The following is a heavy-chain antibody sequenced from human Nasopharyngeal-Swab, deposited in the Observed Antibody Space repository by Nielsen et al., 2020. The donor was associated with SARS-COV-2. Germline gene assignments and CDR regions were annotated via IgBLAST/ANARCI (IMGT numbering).Heavy chain of an antibody. Sequence: SETLSLTCTVSGGSISSYYWSWIRQPPGKGLEWIGYIYYSGSTNYNPSLESRVTISVDTSKNQFSLKLSSVTAADTAVYYCARGGRGIFGVVTNFDYWGQGTLVTVSS. J-gene: IGHJ4*02. CDR1: GGSISSYY. D-gene: IGHD3-3*01. V-gene: IGHV4-59*01. CDR3: ARGGRGIFGVVTNFDY. CDR2: IYYSGST.